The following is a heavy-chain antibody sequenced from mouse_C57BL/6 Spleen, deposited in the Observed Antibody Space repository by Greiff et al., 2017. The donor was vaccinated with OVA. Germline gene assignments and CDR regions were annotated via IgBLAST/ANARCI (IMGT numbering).Heavy chain of an antibody. V-gene: IGHV5-4*01. CDR2: ISDGGSYT. J-gene: IGHJ2*01. Sequence: EVHLVESGGGLVKPGGSLKLSCAASGFTFSSYAMSWVRQTPEKRLEWVATISDGGSYTYYPDNVKGRFTISRDNAKNNLYLQMSHLKSEDTAMYYCASFYGYDGYFDYWGQGTTLTVSS. CDR1: GFTFSSYA. D-gene: IGHD2-2*01. CDR3: ASFYGYDGYFDY.